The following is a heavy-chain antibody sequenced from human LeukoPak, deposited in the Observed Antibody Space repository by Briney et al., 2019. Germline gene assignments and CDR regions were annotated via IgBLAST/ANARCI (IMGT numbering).Heavy chain of an antibody. D-gene: IGHD3-10*01. CDR1: GYTFTSYG. J-gene: IGHJ4*02. CDR3: ARDPYLLGSGRPFDY. Sequence: ASVKVSCKASGYTFTSYGISWVRQAPGQGLEWMGWINPNSGGTNYAQKFQGRVTMTRDTSISTAYMELSRLRSDDTAVYYCARDPYLLGSGRPFDYWGQGTLVTVSS. CDR2: INPNSGGT. V-gene: IGHV1-2*02.